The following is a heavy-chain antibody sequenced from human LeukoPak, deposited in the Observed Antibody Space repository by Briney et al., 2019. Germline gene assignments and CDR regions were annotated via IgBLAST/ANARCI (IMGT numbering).Heavy chain of an antibody. D-gene: IGHD3-3*01. CDR3: ARVYDFWSGYYGWFDP. CDR2: IYTSGST. Sequence: SETLSLTCTVSGGSISSGSYYWSWIRQPAGKGLEWIGRIYTSGSTNYNPSLKSRVTISVDTSKNQFSLKLSSVTAADTAVYYCARVYDFWSGYYGWFDPWGQGTLVTVSS. V-gene: IGHV4-61*02. CDR1: GGSISSGSYY. J-gene: IGHJ5*02.